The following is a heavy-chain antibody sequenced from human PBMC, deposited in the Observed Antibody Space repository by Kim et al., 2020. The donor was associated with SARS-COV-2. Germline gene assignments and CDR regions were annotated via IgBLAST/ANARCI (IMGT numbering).Heavy chain of an antibody. D-gene: IGHD6-6*01. J-gene: IGHJ4*02. CDR3: TTLAARTPRGNY. Sequence: SVKVSCKASGGTFSSYAISWVRQAPGQGLEWMGGIIPIFGTANYAQKFQGRVTITADESTSTAYMELSSLRSEDTAVYYCTTLAARTPRGNYWGQGTLVTVSS. CDR2: IIPIFGTA. V-gene: IGHV1-69*13. CDR1: GGTFSSYA.